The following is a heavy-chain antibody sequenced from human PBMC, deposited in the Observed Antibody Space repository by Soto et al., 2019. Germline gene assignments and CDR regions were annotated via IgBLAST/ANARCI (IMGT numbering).Heavy chain of an antibody. J-gene: IGHJ6*02. V-gene: IGHV4-34*09. CDR1: GGSFSGYY. CDR2: INHSGST. D-gene: IGHD4-17*01. CDR3: ARVNLDYVTGMDV. Sequence: SETLSLTCAVYGGSFSGYYWSWIRQPPGKGLEWIGEINHSGSTNYNPSLKSRVTMSLDTSKNQLSLKLTSVTAADTAVYYCARVNLDYVTGMDVWGQGTTVTVSS.